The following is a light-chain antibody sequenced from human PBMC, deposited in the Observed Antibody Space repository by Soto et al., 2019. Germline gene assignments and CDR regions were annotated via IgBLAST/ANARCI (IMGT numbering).Light chain of an antibody. Sequence: EIVMTQSPATLSVSPGESATLSCRASQNVRSNLAWYQQKPGQAPRLLIYGASTRATGIPARFSGSGSGTEFTLTISSLQSEDFAVYYCHQYNNWPLFGGGTKVDIK. V-gene: IGKV3-15*01. CDR2: GAS. CDR3: HQYNNWPL. J-gene: IGKJ4*01. CDR1: QNVRSN.